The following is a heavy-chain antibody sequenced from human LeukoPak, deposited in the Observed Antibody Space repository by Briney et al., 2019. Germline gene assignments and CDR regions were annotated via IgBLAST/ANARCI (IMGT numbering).Heavy chain of an antibody. CDR1: GFTVSSNY. J-gene: IGHJ4*02. Sequence: GSLRLSCAASGFTVSSNYMSWVRQAPGKGLEWVSVIYSGGSTYYADSVKGRSTISRDNSKNTLYLQMNSLRAEDTAVYYCARAVRDDFWSKGYFDYWGQGTLVTVSS. D-gene: IGHD3-3*01. V-gene: IGHV3-53*01. CDR3: ARAVRDDFWSKGYFDY. CDR2: IYSGGST.